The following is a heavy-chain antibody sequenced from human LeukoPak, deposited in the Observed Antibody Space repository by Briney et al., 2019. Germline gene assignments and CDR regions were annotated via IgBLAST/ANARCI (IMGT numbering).Heavy chain of an antibody. V-gene: IGHV3-72*01. D-gene: IGHD2-15*01. Sequence: QSGGSLRLSCAASGLTVSSNYMSWVRQAPGKGLEWVGRSGNKANSYTTDYAASVKGRFTISRDDSKNSLYLQMDSLKADDTAVYYCSRDGGAEYDDYYFDYWGQGTLVTVSS. J-gene: IGHJ4*02. CDR3: SRDGGAEYDDYYFDY. CDR1: GLTVSSNY. CDR2: SGNKANSYTT.